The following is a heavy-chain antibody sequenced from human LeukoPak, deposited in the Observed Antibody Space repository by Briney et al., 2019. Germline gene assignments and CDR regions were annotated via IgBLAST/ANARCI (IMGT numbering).Heavy chain of an antibody. J-gene: IGHJ5*02. CDR3: ARVKYSSGSTSSWLDP. V-gene: IGHV4-59*08. Sequence: SETLSLTCTVSGVSISNYHWSWFRQPPGTGLEWIGYIEYSGGTTYNSSLKSRVTISVDTSKNQFSLKLNSVTAADTAVYYCARVKYSSGSTSSWLDPWGQGTPVAVSS. D-gene: IGHD3-10*01. CDR2: IEYSGGT. CDR1: GVSISNYH.